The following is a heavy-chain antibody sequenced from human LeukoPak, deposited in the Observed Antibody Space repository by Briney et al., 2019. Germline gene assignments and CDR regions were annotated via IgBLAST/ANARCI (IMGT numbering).Heavy chain of an antibody. V-gene: IGHV4-31*03. D-gene: IGHD6-13*01. Sequence: SETLSLTCTVSGGSISSGGYYWSWIRQHPGKGLEWIGYIYYSGSTYYNPSFKSRVTISVDTSKNQFSLKLSSVTAADTAVYYCARARQQLGHVDYWGQGTLVTVSS. CDR1: GGSISSGGYY. J-gene: IGHJ4*02. CDR3: ARARQQLGHVDY. CDR2: IYYSGST.